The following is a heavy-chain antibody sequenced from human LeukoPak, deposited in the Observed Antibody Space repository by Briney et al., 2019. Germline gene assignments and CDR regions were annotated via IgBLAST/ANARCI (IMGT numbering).Heavy chain of an antibody. CDR3: ARDRGDAFDI. J-gene: IGHJ3*02. V-gene: IGHV4-59*01. Sequence: SETLSLTCTVSGGSISSYYWSWIRQPPGKGLEWIGYIYYSGSTNYNPSLKSRVTISVDTSKNQFSLKLSSVTAADTAVYYCARDRGDAFDIWGQGTMVTVSS. CDR1: GGSISSYY. CDR2: IYYSGST.